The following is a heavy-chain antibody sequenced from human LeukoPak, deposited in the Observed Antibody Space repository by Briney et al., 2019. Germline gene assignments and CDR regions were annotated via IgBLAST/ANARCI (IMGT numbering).Heavy chain of an antibody. CDR2: ISGSGGST. D-gene: IGHD3-3*01. J-gene: IGHJ4*02. V-gene: IGHV3-23*01. CDR3: AKAPMGITIFGVVLYYFDY. CDR1: RFTFNSYA. Sequence: PGGSLRLSCAASRFTFNSYAMSWVRQAPGKGLEWVSAISGSGGSTYYADSVKGRFTISRDNSKNTLYLQMNSLRAEDTVVYYCAKAPMGITIFGVVLYYFDYWGQGTLVTVSS.